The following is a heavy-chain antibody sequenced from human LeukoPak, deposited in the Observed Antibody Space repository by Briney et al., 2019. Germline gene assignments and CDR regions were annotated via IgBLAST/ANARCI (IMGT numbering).Heavy chain of an antibody. V-gene: IGHV3-53*05. Sequence: GGSLRLSCAASGFTVSSNYMSWVRQAPGKGLEWVSVIYSGGSTYYADSVKGRFTISRDNSKNTLSLQMNSLRAEDTAVYYCAREVEAKWFDPWGQGTLVTVSS. CDR3: AREVEAKWFDP. D-gene: IGHD2-15*01. J-gene: IGHJ5*02. CDR1: GFTVSSNY. CDR2: IYSGGST.